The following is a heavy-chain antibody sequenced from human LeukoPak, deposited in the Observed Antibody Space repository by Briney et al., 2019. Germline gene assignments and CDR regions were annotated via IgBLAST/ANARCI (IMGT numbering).Heavy chain of an antibody. Sequence: SETQSLTCTVSGGSISSYYWSWIRQPPGKGLEWIGYIYYTGSTNYNPSLKSRVTISLDTSKNQFSLKLSSVTAADTAVYYCARHRDFMDWFDPWSQGSLVTVSS. J-gene: IGHJ5*02. CDR2: IYYTGST. CDR3: ARHRDFMDWFDP. V-gene: IGHV4-59*08. CDR1: GGSISSYY.